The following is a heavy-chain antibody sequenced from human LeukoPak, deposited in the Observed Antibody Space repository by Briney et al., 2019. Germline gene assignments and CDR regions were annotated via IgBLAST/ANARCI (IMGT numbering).Heavy chain of an antibody. J-gene: IGHJ3*02. CDR3: ARRGYYDFWSGLDAFDI. CDR2: IKQDGSEK. D-gene: IGHD3-3*01. Sequence: GGSLRLSCAASGFTFSSYWMSWVRQAPGKGLEWVANIKQDGSEKYYVDSVKGRFTISRDNAKNSLYLQMNCLRAEDTAVYYCARRGYYDFWSGLDAFDIWGQGTMVTVSS. V-gene: IGHV3-7*01. CDR1: GFTFSSYW.